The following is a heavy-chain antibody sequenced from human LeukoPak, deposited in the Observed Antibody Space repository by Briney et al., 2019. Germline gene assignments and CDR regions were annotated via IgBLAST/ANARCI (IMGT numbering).Heavy chain of an antibody. CDR1: GFTFSSYA. CDR3: ARDRSSLYSSSWYVNWFDP. V-gene: IGHV3-30-3*01. D-gene: IGHD6-13*01. J-gene: IGHJ5*02. Sequence: GGSLRPSCAASGFTFSSYAMHWVRQAPGKGLEWVAVISYDGSNKYYADSVKGRFTISRDNSKNTLYLQMNSLRAEDTAVYYCARDRSSLYSSSWYVNWFDPWGQGTLVTVSS. CDR2: ISYDGSNK.